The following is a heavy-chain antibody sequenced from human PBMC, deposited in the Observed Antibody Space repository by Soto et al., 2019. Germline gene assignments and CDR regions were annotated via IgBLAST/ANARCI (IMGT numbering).Heavy chain of an antibody. CDR1: GGSISSYY. J-gene: IGHJ4*02. Sequence: PADTLSLTCTVSGGSISSYYWSWIRQPPGKGLEWIGYIYYSGSTNYNPSLKSRVTISVDTSKNQFSLKLSSVTAADTAVYYCARGVLVDYGSGSYYDYWGQGTLVTVSS. V-gene: IGHV4-59*01. CDR3: ARGVLVDYGSGSYYDY. D-gene: IGHD3-10*01. CDR2: IYYSGST.